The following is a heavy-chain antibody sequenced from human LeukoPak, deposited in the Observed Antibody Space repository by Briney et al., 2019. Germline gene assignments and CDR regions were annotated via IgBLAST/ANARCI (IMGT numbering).Heavy chain of an antibody. V-gene: IGHV3-74*01. J-gene: IGHJ4*02. D-gene: IGHD3-10*01. CDR3: ARYYGSGTYALDY. CDR1: GFTFSTYY. CDR2: INSDGSSA. Sequence: GGSLSLSCAASGFTFSTYYMHWVRQAPVKGLVWVSRINSDGSSASYADSVKGRFTISRDNAKNTLYLQMNSLRAEDTAVYYCARYYGSGTYALDYWGQGTLVTVSS.